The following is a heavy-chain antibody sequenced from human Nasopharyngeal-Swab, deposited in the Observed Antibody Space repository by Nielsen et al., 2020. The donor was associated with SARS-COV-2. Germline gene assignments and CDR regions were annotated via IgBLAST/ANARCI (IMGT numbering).Heavy chain of an antibody. CDR2: IDWDDDK. CDR1: GFSLSTSGMR. V-gene: IGHV2-70*04. J-gene: IGHJ3*02. CDR3: ARSQGVEGPKLDAFDI. D-gene: IGHD3-3*01. Sequence: SGPTLVKPTQTLTLTCTFSGFSLSTSGMRVSWIRQPPGKALEWLARIDWDDDKFYSTSLKTRLTISKDTSKNQVVLTMTNMDPVDTATYYCARSQGVEGPKLDAFDIWGQGTMVTVSS.